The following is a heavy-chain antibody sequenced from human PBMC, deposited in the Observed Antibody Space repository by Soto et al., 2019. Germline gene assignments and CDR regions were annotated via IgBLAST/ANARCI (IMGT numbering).Heavy chain of an antibody. V-gene: IGHV3-30-3*01. Sequence: PGGSLRLSCAASGFTFSSYAMHWVRQAPGKGLEWVAVISYDGSNKYYADSVKGRFTISRDNSKNTLYLQMNSLRAEDTAVYYCARVYDYGDYVNYYYYGMDVWGQGTTVTVSS. D-gene: IGHD4-17*01. CDR2: ISYDGSNK. CDR1: GFTFSSYA. J-gene: IGHJ6*02. CDR3: ARVYDYGDYVNYYYYGMDV.